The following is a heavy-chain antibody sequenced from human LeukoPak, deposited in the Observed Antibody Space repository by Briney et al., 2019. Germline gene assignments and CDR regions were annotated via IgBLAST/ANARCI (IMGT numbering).Heavy chain of an antibody. J-gene: IGHJ4*02. CDR2: ISGSGGST. CDR1: GFTFSSYW. D-gene: IGHD6-19*01. Sequence: GGSLRLSCAASGFTFSSYWMSWVRQAPGKGLEWVSAISGSGGSTYYADSVKGRFTISRDNSKNTLYLQMNSLRAEDTAVYYCAKGQKGFRGWYGDYFDYWGQGTLVTVSS. V-gene: IGHV3-23*01. CDR3: AKGQKGFRGWYGDYFDY.